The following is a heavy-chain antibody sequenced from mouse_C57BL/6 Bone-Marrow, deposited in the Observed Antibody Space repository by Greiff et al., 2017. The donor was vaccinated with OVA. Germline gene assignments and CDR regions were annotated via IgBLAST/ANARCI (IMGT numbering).Heavy chain of an antibody. J-gene: IGHJ4*01. V-gene: IGHV1-63*01. CDR3: ARRGNYYGSSMDY. CDR1: GYTFTNYW. D-gene: IGHD1-1*01. CDR2: IYPGGGYT. Sequence: VQLQQSGAELVRPGTSVKMSCKASGYTFTNYWIGWAKQRPGHGLEWIGDIYPGGGYTNYNEKFKGKATLTADKSSSTAYMQFSSLTSEDSAIYYCARRGNYYGSSMDYWGQGTSVTVSS.